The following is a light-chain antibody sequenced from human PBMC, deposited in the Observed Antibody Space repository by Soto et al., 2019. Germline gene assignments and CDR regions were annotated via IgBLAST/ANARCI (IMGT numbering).Light chain of an antibody. J-gene: IGKJ5*01. CDR2: VEA. Sequence: EIVLTQSPGTLSLSPGERATLSCRASQIISSNYLAWYQQKPGQAPRLLIYVEAIRATGIPDRCSSSGAATDFSLAIRSLEPAESAVYYCQQYGGSPPITFGQGTRLEIK. CDR1: QIISSNY. V-gene: IGKV3-20*01. CDR3: QQYGGSPPIT.